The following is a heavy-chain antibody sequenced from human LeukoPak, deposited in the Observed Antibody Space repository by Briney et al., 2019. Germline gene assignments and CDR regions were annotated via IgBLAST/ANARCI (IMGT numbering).Heavy chain of an antibody. CDR2: ISSNGGST. V-gene: IGHV3-64*01. CDR1: GFTFSSYA. Sequence: GGSLRLSCAASGFTFSSYAMHWVRQAPGKGLEYVSAISSNGGSTYYANSVKGRFTISRDNSKNTLYLQMNSLGGEDTAVYYCARDRSSGWYVYDYWGQGTLVTVSS. CDR3: ARDRSSGWYVYDY. J-gene: IGHJ4*02. D-gene: IGHD6-19*01.